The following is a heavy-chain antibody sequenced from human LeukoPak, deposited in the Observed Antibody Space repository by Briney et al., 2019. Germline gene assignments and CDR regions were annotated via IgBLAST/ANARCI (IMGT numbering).Heavy chain of an antibody. CDR2: INHSGNT. J-gene: IGHJ4*02. V-gene: IGHV4-34*01. Sequence: PSETLSLTCTVSGGSISSYYWSWVRQPPGKGLEWIGEINHSGNTNYNPSLKSRVTISVDTSKNQFSLKLGSVTAADTAVYYCARETRIAVAGHYYFDYWGQGTLVTVSS. D-gene: IGHD6-19*01. CDR3: ARETRIAVAGHYYFDY. CDR1: GGSISSYY.